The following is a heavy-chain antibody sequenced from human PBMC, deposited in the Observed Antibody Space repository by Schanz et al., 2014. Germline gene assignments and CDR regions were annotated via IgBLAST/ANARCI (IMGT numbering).Heavy chain of an antibody. Sequence: EVQLVESGGGLVKPGGSLRLSCEASGFTFITYTMNWVRQAPGKGLEWVSSISSSGSYIHYADSVKGRFTISRDNAKNTLYLQMNSLRAEDTAVYYCAREQIMAAAGLVDYWGHGTLVTVSS. CDR3: AREQIMAAAGLVDY. V-gene: IGHV3-21*01. CDR1: GFTFITYT. J-gene: IGHJ4*01. CDR2: ISSSGSYI. D-gene: IGHD6-13*01.